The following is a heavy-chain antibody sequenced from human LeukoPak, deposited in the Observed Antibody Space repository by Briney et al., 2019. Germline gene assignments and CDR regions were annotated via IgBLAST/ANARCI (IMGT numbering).Heavy chain of an antibody. D-gene: IGHD5-12*01. CDR1: GFTFSSYA. CDR3: AKEISGYDSLEYYGMDV. V-gene: IGHV3-23*01. CDR2: ISGSGGST. Sequence: GGSLRLSCAASGFTFSSYAMSWVRQAPGKGLEWVSAISGSGGSTYYADSVKGRFTISRDNSKDTLYLQMYSLRAEDTAVYYCAKEISGYDSLEYYGMDVWGQGTTVTVSS. J-gene: IGHJ6*02.